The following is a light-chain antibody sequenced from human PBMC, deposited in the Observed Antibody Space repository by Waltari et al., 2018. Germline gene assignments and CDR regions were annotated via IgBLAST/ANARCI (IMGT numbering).Light chain of an antibody. CDR3: QQTYSTPPWT. V-gene: IGKV1-39*01. CDR1: QSITTY. J-gene: IGKJ1*01. Sequence: DIQMTQSPSSLSASVGDTVTITCRASQSITTYLNWYQQKAGKAPELLIFGASSLQTGVPSRFRGSGSGTDFTLTINSLQPEDFATYYCQQTYSTPPWTFGQGTNMEI. CDR2: GAS.